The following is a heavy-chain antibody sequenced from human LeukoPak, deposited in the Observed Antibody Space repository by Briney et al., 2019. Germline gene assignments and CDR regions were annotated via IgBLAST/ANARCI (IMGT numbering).Heavy chain of an antibody. CDR1: GFTFSSYG. CDR3: AKVMGERFGNGAFDI. V-gene: IGHV3-33*06. J-gene: IGHJ3*02. CDR2: IWFDGSNN. Sequence: GSLRLSCAASGFTFSSYGMHWVRQAPGKGLEWVAVIWFDGSNNYYADSVKGRFTISRDNSKNTLSLQVNSLRAEDTAVYYCAKVMGERFGNGAFDIWGQGTMVTVSS. D-gene: IGHD2-8*01.